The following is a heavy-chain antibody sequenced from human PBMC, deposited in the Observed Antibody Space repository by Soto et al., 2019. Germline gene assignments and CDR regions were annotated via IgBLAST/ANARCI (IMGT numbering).Heavy chain of an antibody. Sequence: QGQLVQSGAEVKKPGASVKISCKASGYTFSNYAMHWVRQAPGQSLEWMGWINAGNGNTKYSEIFQGRLTITRDTSATTAYMELGSLRSEDTAVYSCARDDDSTGRGFSLLDLWGQGTLLTVSS. V-gene: IGHV1-3*01. CDR1: GYTFSNYA. J-gene: IGHJ5*02. CDR2: INAGNGNT. D-gene: IGHD3-22*01. CDR3: ARDDDSTGRGFSLLDL.